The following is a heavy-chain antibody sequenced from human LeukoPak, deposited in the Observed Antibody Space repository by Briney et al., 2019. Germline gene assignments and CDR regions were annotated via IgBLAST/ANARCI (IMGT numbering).Heavy chain of an antibody. J-gene: IGHJ4*02. CDR1: GFTFSSYA. CDR2: ISYDGSNK. D-gene: IGHD1-1*01. V-gene: IGHV3-30*04. Sequence: PGGSLRLSCAASGFTFSSYAMHWVRQAPGKGLEWVAVISYDGSNKYYADSVKGRFTISRDNSKNTLYLQMNSLRAEDTAVYYCASMNGYFEYWGQGTLVTVSS. CDR3: ASMNGYFEY.